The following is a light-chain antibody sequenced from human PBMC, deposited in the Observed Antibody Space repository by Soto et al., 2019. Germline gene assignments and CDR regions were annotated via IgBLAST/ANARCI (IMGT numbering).Light chain of an antibody. J-gene: IGKJ2*01. CDR2: ETS. V-gene: IGKV3-20*01. Sequence: EIVLTQSPGTLSLSPGERATLSCKASQSVSSSHLAWYQQKVGQPPRLLLHETSTRATGIPDRFSGSGSGTDFTLTISRLEPEDFAMYYCQQFGNSLYTFGQGTKPEI. CDR1: QSVSSSH. CDR3: QQFGNSLYT.